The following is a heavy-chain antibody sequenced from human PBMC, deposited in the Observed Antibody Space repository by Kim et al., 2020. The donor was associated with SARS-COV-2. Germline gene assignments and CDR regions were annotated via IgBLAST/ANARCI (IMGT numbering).Heavy chain of an antibody. Sequence: SETLSLTCTVSGGSLSSSSYYWGWIRQPPGKGLEWIGTAYYSGNTYYNPSLKSRVTISVDTSKNQFSLKLGSVTAADTAVYYCSIHQMYSSGWYVAFYY. V-gene: IGHV4-39*01. J-gene: IGHJ6*01. CDR1: GGSLSSSSYY. CDR2: AYYSGNT. CDR3: SIHQMYSSGWYVAFYY. D-gene: IGHD6-19*01.